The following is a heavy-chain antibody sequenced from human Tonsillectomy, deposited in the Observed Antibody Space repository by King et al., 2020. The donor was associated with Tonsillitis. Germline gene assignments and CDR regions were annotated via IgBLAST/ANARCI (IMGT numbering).Heavy chain of an antibody. CDR2: ITGSVGST. J-gene: IGHJ4*02. CDR3: VKARDSYNDD. V-gene: IGHV3-23*04. CDR1: GFTFSSYA. D-gene: IGHD5-18*01. Sequence: VQLVESGGGLIQPGGSLRLSCAASGFTFSSYARRWVRQAPGKGLEWVSTITGSVGSTYYADPVKGRFTLSRDNSKNTLDLQMNSLRAVDTALYYCVKARDSYNDDWGQGTLVTVSP.